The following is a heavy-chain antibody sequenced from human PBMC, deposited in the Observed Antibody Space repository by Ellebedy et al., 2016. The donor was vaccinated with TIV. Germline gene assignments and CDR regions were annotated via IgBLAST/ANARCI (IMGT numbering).Heavy chain of an antibody. CDR1: GGSISSADYY. V-gene: IGHV4-30-4*01. CDR3: ARTTVVTSDWYFDL. J-gene: IGHJ2*01. Sequence: MPSETLSLTCTVSGGSISSADYYWSWIRQPPGKGLEWIGYIYYSGSTSYNPSLTSRLTISVDRSKNQFSLKLRSVTAADTAVYYCARTTVVTSDWYFDLWGRGTLVTVSS. CDR2: IYYSGST. D-gene: IGHD4-23*01.